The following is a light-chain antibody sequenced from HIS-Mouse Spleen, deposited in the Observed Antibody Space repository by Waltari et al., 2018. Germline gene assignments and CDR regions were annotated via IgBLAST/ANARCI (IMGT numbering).Light chain of an antibody. CDR3: QQYYSTPYT. CDR2: WAS. CDR1: QSVLYSSNNKNY. Sequence: DIVMTQSPDSLAVSLGERATINCKSSQSVLYSSNNKNYLAWYQQKPGQPPKLRIYWASTRESGVHDRFSGSGSGTDFTLTISSLQAEDVAVYYCQQYYSTPYTFGQGTKLEIK. V-gene: IGKV4-1*01. J-gene: IGKJ2*01.